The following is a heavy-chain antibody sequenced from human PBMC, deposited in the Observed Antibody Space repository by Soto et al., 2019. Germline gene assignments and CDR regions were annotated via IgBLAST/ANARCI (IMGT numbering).Heavy chain of an antibody. Sequence: QVQLVQSGAEVKKPGSSVKVSCKASGGTFSTYVISWVRQAPGQGLEWMGRVIPMSGSSNYAQKFQGRVTITADKDTSIAYMEVRSLRSEDTAVYYCARGRPRSGPPFYYYGLDVWGQGTMVIVSS. CDR2: VIPMSGSS. V-gene: IGHV1-69*06. CDR1: GGTFSTYV. D-gene: IGHD1-26*01. J-gene: IGHJ6*02. CDR3: ARGRPRSGPPFYYYGLDV.